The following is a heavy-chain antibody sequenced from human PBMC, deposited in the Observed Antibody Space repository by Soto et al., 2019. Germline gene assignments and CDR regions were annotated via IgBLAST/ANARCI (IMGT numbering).Heavy chain of an antibody. V-gene: IGHV5-51*01. Sequence: PGESLKISCKGSGYSFTSYWIGWVRQMPGKGLEWMGIIYPGDSDTRYSPSFQGQVTISADKSISTAYLQWSSLKASDTAMYYCAKKGLTNYYYYGMDVWGQGTTVTVSS. D-gene: IGHD2-2*01. CDR1: GYSFTSYW. CDR2: IYPGDSDT. CDR3: AKKGLTNYYYYGMDV. J-gene: IGHJ6*02.